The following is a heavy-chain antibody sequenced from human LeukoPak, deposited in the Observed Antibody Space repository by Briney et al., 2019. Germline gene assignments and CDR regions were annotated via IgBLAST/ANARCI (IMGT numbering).Heavy chain of an antibody. V-gene: IGHV3-48*03. CDR3: VKGATVTTRPNYDY. CDR2: ISSSGSTI. Sequence: GGSLRLSCAASGFTFSSYEMNWVRQAPGKGLEWVSYISSSGSTIYYADSVKGRFTISRDNAKNSLYLQMNSLRVEDTATYYCVKGATVTTRPNYDYWGQGTLVTVSS. D-gene: IGHD4-17*01. CDR1: GFTFSSYE. J-gene: IGHJ4*02.